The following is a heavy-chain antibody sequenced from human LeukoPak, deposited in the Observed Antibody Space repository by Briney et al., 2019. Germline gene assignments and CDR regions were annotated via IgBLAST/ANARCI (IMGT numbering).Heavy chain of an antibody. V-gene: IGHV4-38-2*01. J-gene: IGHJ5*02. CDR3: ARRGAVTMVRGVSKYNWFDP. Sequence: PSETLSLTCAVSGYSISSGYYWGWIRQPPGKGLEWIGSIYHSGSTYYNPSLKSRVAISVDTSKNQFSLKLSSATAADTAVYYCARRGAVTMVRGVSKYNWFDPWGQGTLVTVSS. CDR2: IYHSGST. D-gene: IGHD3-10*01. CDR1: GYSISSGYY.